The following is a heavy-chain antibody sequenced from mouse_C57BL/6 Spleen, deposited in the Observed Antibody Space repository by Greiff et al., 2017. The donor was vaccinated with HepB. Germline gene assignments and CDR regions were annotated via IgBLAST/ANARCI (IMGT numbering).Heavy chain of an antibody. CDR3: ARGILRYYFAY. D-gene: IGHD1-1*01. CDR1: GYTFTDYY. V-gene: IGHV1-26*01. CDR2: INPNNGGT. Sequence: VQLQQSGPELVKPGASVKISCKASGYTFTDYYMNWVKQSHGKSLEWIGDINPNNGGTSYNQKFKGKATLTVDKSSSTAYMELRSLTSEDSAVYYCARGILRYYFAYWGQGTTLTVSS. J-gene: IGHJ2*01.